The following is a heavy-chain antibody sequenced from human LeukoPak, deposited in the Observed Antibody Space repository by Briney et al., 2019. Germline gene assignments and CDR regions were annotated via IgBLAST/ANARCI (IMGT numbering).Heavy chain of an antibody. J-gene: IGHJ2*01. Sequence: GGSLRLSCAASGFTFSSYEMNWVRQAPGKGLEWVSYISSSGGTKYYADSVKGRFTISRDNAKNSLYLQMNSLRAEDTAVYYCTRGQSGVYWYFDLWGRGTLVTVSS. V-gene: IGHV3-48*03. CDR3: TRGQSGVYWYFDL. D-gene: IGHD1-26*01. CDR2: ISSSGGTK. CDR1: GFTFSSYE.